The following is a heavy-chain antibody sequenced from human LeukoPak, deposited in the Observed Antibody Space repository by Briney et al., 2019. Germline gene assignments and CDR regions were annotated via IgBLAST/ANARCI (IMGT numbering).Heavy chain of an antibody. CDR2: MSSGSSYI. CDR3: ARDRPTGASRVFVVQ. Sequence: GGSLRLSCTASGFTFSTYAMTWVRQAPGKGLEWISSMSSGSSYIYYADSVRGRFTISRDNTKNSLYPEMNNLRGEDTAIYYCARDRPTGASRVFVVQWGQGTPVTVSP. D-gene: IGHD2-21*01. CDR1: GFTFSTYA. J-gene: IGHJ4*02. V-gene: IGHV3-21*06.